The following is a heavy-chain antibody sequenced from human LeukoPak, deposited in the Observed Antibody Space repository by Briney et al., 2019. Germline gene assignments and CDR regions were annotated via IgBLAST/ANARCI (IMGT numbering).Heavy chain of an antibody. J-gene: IGHJ4*02. Sequence: GGSLRLSCAASGFTFSSYWMSWVRQAPGKGLEWVSYISSSSSTIYYADSVKGRFTISRDNARNSLYLQMNSLRAEDTAVYYCARGAYYYEDWGQGTLVTVSS. V-gene: IGHV3-48*01. CDR3: ARGAYYYED. CDR1: GFTFSSYW. D-gene: IGHD3-22*01. CDR2: ISSSSSTI.